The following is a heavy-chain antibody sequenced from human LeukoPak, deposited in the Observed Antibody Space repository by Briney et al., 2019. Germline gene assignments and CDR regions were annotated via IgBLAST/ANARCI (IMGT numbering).Heavy chain of an antibody. V-gene: IGHV3-23*01. CDR3: ARLPTFYFDSSHYHYDY. D-gene: IGHD3-22*01. Sequence: GGSLRLSCAASGFIFSTYWMSWVRQAPGKGLEWVSSISGSGPSTAYADSVKGRFTTSRDKSKNTLYLQMNSLKVEDTAVYYCARLPTFYFDSSHYHYDYWGRGTQVTVSS. CDR2: ISGSGPST. CDR1: GFIFSTYW. J-gene: IGHJ4*02.